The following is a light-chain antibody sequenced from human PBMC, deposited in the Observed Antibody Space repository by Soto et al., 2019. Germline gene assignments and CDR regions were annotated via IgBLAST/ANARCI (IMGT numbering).Light chain of an antibody. CDR1: SSHVGGYNY. Sequence: QSVLAQPASVSGSPGQSITVSCTGTSSHVGGYNYVSWYQQHPGKAPRLMIYDVTNRPSGVSDRFSGSKSGNTASLTITGLQAEDEADYYCSSYRRGSTYVFGPGTKVTVL. J-gene: IGLJ1*01. V-gene: IGLV2-14*03. CDR2: DVT. CDR3: SSYRRGSTYV.